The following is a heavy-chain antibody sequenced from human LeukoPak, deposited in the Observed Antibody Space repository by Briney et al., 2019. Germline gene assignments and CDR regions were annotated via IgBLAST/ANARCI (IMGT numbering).Heavy chain of an antibody. V-gene: IGHV3-21*05. Sequence: PGRSLRLSCVASGFTFSSYAMSWVRQAPGKGLEWVSYISSSSSYTNYADSVKGRFTISRDNAKNSLYLQMNSLRAEDTAVYYCARVVDYYFDYWGQGTLVTVSS. CDR1: GFTFSSYA. CDR3: ARVVDYYFDY. D-gene: IGHD3-9*01. CDR2: ISSSSSYT. J-gene: IGHJ4*02.